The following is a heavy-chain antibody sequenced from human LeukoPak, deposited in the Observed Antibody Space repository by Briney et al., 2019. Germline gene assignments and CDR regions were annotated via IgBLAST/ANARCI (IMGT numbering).Heavy chain of an antibody. Sequence: PGGSLRLSCAASGFTFSSYAMSWVRQAPGKGLEWVSTISGSGGGTYYGDSVKGRFTISRDNSKNTLYLQMNSLRAEDTAVYYCAKGYNWNDFGGFDYWGQGIMVTVSS. CDR2: ISGSGGGT. CDR1: GFTFSSYA. V-gene: IGHV3-23*01. J-gene: IGHJ4*02. CDR3: AKGYNWNDFGGFDY. D-gene: IGHD1-20*01.